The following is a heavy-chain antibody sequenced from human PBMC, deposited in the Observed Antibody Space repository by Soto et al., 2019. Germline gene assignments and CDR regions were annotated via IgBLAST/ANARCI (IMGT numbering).Heavy chain of an antibody. D-gene: IGHD2-15*01. J-gene: IGHJ4*02. CDR2: ISGGGDAT. Sequence: GGSQRLSSTASGFNFGGFAMTWVRQAPGQGMECVASISGGGDATYYADSVKGRFTISRDNSKNTLYLQLSSLRAEDAAMYYCAKDLVGSFPDYFDYWGQGTLVTVSS. V-gene: IGHV3-23*01. CDR1: GFNFGGFA. CDR3: AKDLVGSFPDYFDY.